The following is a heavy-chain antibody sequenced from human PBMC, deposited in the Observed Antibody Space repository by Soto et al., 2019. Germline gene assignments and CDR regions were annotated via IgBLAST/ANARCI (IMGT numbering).Heavy chain of an antibody. CDR2: IIPIFGTA. D-gene: IGHD2-2*01. CDR3: ARGVVVPAATTGWYFDL. V-gene: IGHV1-69*01. J-gene: IGHJ2*01. CDR1: GGTFSSYA. Sequence: QVQLVQSGAEVKKPGSSVKVSCKASGGTFSSYAISWVRQAPGQGLEWMGGIIPIFGTANYAQKFQGRVTITADESTSTAYMELSSLRSEDTAVYYCARGVVVPAATTGWYFDLWGRGTLVTVS.